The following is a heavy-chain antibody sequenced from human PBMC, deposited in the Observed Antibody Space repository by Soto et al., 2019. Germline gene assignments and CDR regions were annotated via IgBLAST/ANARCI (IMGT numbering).Heavy chain of an antibody. V-gene: IGHV3-74*01. Sequence: AGGSLRLSCAASGFTFSSYWMHWVRQAPGKGLVWVSRVNSDGSSTSYADSVKGRFTISRDNAKNTLYLQMNSLRAEDTAVYYCERVACEFRFLGWSQSGYYYYYMDAWGKGTTVTVSS. J-gene: IGHJ6*03. CDR1: GFTFSSYW. CDR2: VNSDGSST. D-gene: IGHD3-3*01. CDR3: ERVACEFRFLGWSQSGYYYYYMDA.